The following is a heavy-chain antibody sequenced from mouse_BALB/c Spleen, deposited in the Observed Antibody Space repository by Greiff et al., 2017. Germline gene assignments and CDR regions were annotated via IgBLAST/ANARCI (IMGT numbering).Heavy chain of an antibody. J-gene: IGHJ3*01. CDR2: INPSNGGT. D-gene: IGHD2-3*01. Sequence: VQLQQSGAELVKPGASVKLSCKASGYTFTSYYMYWVKQRPGQGLEWIGEINPSNGGTNFNEKFKSKATLTVDKSSSTAYMQLSSLTSEDSAVYYCTRGGDGYYVWFAYWGQGTLVTVSA. V-gene: IGHV1S81*02. CDR3: TRGGDGYYVWFAY. CDR1: GYTFTSYY.